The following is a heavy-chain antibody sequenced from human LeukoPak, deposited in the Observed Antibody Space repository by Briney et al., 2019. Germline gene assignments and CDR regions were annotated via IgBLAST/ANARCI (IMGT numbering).Heavy chain of an antibody. Sequence: GGSLRLSCAASGFTFSSYSMNWVRQAPGKGLEWVSSISSSSSYIYYADSVKGRFTISRDNAKNSLYLQMNSLRAEDTAVYYCARDNREAAAGKASYYYYMDVWGKGTTVTVSS. J-gene: IGHJ6*03. CDR2: ISSSSSYI. V-gene: IGHV3-21*01. CDR3: ARDNREAAAGKASYYYYMDV. D-gene: IGHD6-13*01. CDR1: GFTFSSYS.